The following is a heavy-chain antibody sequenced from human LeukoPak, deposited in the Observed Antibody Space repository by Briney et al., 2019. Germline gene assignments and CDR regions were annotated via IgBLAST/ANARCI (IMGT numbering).Heavy chain of an antibody. J-gene: IGHJ4*02. V-gene: IGHV2-5*01. D-gene: IGHD4-17*01. CDR2: LYWHNDK. CDR1: GVSISTRGVG. Sequence: SGPTLVNPPQTLTLTCIFSGVSISTRGVGGGWIRQPPGKALERLATLYWHNDKPFSPSLRSRLTITKDTSKSQVVLIMANMDSVDTATYYCARSFDYGDYAGNFEYWGQGALVTASS. CDR3: ARSFDYGDYAGNFEY.